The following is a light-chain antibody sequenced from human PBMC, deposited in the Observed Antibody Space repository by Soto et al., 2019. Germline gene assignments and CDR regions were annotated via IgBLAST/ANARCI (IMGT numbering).Light chain of an antibody. J-gene: IGLJ1*01. Sequence: QSALTQPASVSGSPGQSITISCTGTSSDVGGNKYVSWYQQYPGKVPKLLINKVTNRPSGVSYRFSGSKSGNTASLTISARLAEDEADYFCASSTSDSLYVFGTGTKLTVL. CDR2: KVT. V-gene: IGLV2-14*01. CDR3: ASSTSDSLYV. CDR1: SSDVGGNKY.